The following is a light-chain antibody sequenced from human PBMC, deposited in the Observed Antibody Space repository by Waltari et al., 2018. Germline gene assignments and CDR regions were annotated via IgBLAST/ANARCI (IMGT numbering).Light chain of an antibody. V-gene: IGKV3-11*01. CDR3: QQTSSWPLT. CDR1: PSVSIN. Sequence: IVLTQSPATLSLSPGQRATLPVRASPSVSINLGWYQQKLGQPPRLLIYDTSNRATGIPDRFSASGFGTDFTRTISSLEPEDFAVYFCQQTSSWPLTFGGGTKVEIK. CDR2: DTS. J-gene: IGKJ4*02.